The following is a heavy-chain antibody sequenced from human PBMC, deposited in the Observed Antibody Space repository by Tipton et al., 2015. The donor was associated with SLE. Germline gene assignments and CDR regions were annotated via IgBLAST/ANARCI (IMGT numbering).Heavy chain of an antibody. Sequence: TLSLTCTVSGGSISSHYWSWIRQPPGKGLEWIGYMYYSGSTNYNPSLKSRVTISVDTSKNQFSLKLNSVTAADTAVYYCARHDTGDNYYDGLDVWGQGTTVTVSS. J-gene: IGHJ6*02. V-gene: IGHV4-59*11. CDR2: MYYSGST. CDR3: ARHDTGDNYYDGLDV. CDR1: GGSISSHY. D-gene: IGHD7-27*01.